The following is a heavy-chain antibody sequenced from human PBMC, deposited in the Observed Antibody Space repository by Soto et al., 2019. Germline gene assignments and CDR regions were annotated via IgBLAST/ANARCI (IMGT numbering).Heavy chain of an antibody. J-gene: IGHJ6*02. V-gene: IGHV1-18*04. D-gene: IGHD3-16*01. CDR2: ISAYNGNT. CDR3: ASQDVGLYYYYGMDV. Sequence: QVQLVQSEAEVKKPGASVKVSCKASGYTFTSYGISWVRQAPGQGLEWMGWISAYNGNTNYAQKLQGRVTMTTDTSTSTAYMELRSLRSDDTAVYYCASQDVGLYYYYGMDVWGQGTTVTVSS. CDR1: GYTFTSYG.